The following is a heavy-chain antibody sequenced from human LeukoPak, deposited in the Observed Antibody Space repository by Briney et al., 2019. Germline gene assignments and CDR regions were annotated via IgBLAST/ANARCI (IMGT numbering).Heavy chain of an antibody. CDR3: ARRKRGYCSSTSCYGWFDP. CDR2: IYTSGST. Sequence: SETLSLTCTVSGGSISSYYWSWIRQPAGKGLEWFGRIYTSGSTNYNPSLKSRVTMSVDTSKNQFSLKLSSVTAADTAVYYCARRKRGYCSSTSCYGWFDPWGQGTLVTVSS. V-gene: IGHV4-4*07. J-gene: IGHJ5*02. CDR1: GGSISSYY. D-gene: IGHD2-2*01.